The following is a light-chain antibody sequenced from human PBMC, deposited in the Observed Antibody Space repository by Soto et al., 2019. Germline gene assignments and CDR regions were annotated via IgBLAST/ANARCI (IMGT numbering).Light chain of an antibody. V-gene: IGKV3-20*01. CDR2: GAS. CDR3: QQYGSSQAWT. Sequence: EIVLTQSPGTLSLSPGERATLSCRASQSVSSSYLAWYQQKPGQAPRRLIYGASSRATGIPDRFSGSGSGTDFTLTISSLEPEDFAVYYCQQYGSSQAWTFGQGTKVEIK. CDR1: QSVSSSY. J-gene: IGKJ1*01.